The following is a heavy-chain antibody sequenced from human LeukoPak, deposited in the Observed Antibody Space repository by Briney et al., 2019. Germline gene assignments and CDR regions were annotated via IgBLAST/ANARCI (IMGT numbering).Heavy chain of an antibody. CDR2: IKDDGSEK. Sequence: PGGSLRLSCAASGLNFRKSWMTWVRQAPGRGLEWVANIKDDGSEKYYVDSVKGRFTISRDNAKNSLYLQMNSLSAEDTGVYFCTNWGDTWGLDFWGQGILVSVSS. CDR3: TNWGDTWGLDF. CDR1: GLNFRKSW. V-gene: IGHV3-7*01. J-gene: IGHJ4*02. D-gene: IGHD7-27*01.